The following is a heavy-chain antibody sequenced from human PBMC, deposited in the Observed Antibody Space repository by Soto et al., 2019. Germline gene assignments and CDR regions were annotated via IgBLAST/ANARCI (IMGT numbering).Heavy chain of an antibody. CDR1: GGSISSYY. CDR2: IYYSGST. V-gene: IGHV4-59*01. J-gene: IGHJ4*02. CDR3: ARREYYFDY. Sequence: SETLSLTCTVSGGSISSYYWSWIRQPPGEGLEWIGYIYYSGSTNYNPSLKSRVTISVDTSKNQFSLKLSSVTAADTAVYYCARREYYFDYWGQGTLVTVSS.